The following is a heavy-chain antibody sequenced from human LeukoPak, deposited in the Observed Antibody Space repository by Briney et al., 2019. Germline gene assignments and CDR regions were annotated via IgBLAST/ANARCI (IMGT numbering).Heavy chain of an antibody. J-gene: IGHJ4*02. CDR3: ARDRGGSGPTTTDY. Sequence: SGGSLRLSCAASGFTFSSYGMHWVRQAPGKGLEWVAVISYDGSNKYYADSVKGRFTISRDNSKNTLYLQMNSLRAEDTAVYYCARDRGGSGPTTTDYWGQGTLVTVSS. V-gene: IGHV3-30*03. D-gene: IGHD6-19*01. CDR1: GFTFSSYG. CDR2: ISYDGSNK.